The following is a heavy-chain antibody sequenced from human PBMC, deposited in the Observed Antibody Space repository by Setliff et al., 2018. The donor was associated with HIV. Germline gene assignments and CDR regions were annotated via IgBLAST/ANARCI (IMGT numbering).Heavy chain of an antibody. V-gene: IGHV4-34*01. Sequence: SETLSLTCAVYGGSFSGYYWTWIRQPPGKGLEWIGDINHRGDTKYNPSLRSRVTLSVDTSKNQFSLKVRSLTAADTGLYYCARVKSIKTTLVRLWPRFDLWGQGTQVTVSS. CDR1: GGSFSGYY. J-gene: IGHJ5*02. CDR3: ARVKSIKTTLVRLWPRFDL. D-gene: IGHD3-10*01. CDR2: INHRGDT.